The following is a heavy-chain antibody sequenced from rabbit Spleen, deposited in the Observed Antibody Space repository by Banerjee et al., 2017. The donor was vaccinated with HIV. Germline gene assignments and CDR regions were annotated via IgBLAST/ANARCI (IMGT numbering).Heavy chain of an antibody. D-gene: IGHD8-1*01. V-gene: IGHV1S45*01. Sequence: QEKLKESGGGLVQPGGSLKLSCKASGFTLSSYYMNWVRQAPGKGLEWIACIEGGSSAFSYFASWAKGRFTISKTSSTTVTLQMTSLTVADTATYFCARDSGSSFSSYGMDLWGPGTLVTVS. CDR1: GFTLSSYYM. CDR2: IEGGSSAFS. J-gene: IGHJ6*01. CDR3: ARDSGSSFSSYGMDL.